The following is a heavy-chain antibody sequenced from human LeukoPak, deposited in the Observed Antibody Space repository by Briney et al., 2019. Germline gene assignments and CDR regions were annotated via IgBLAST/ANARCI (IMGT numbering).Heavy chain of an antibody. CDR1: GGSISSYY. D-gene: IGHD6-19*01. CDR2: IYYSGST. J-gene: IGHJ1*01. Sequence: SETLSLTCTVSGGSISSYYWSWIRQPPGKGLEWIGYIYYSGSTNYNPSLKSRVTISVDTSKNQFSLKLTSVTAADTAVYYCARGTLYSSGWYGYFQHWGQGTLVTVSS. V-gene: IGHV4-59*01. CDR3: ARGTLYSSGWYGYFQH.